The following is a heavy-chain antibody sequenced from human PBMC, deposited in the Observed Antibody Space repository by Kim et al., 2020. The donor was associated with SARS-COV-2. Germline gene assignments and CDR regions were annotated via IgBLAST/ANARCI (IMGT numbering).Heavy chain of an antibody. CDR1: GGSISSSSYY. Sequence: SETLSLTCTVSGGSISSSSYYWGWIRQPPGKGLEWIGSIYYSGSTYYNPSLKSRVTISVDTSKNQFSLKLSSVTAADTAVYYCSAWYYDSSGYDNWFDPWGQGTLVTVSS. V-gene: IGHV4-39*01. D-gene: IGHD3-22*01. J-gene: IGHJ5*02. CDR3: SAWYYDSSGYDNWFDP. CDR2: IYYSGST.